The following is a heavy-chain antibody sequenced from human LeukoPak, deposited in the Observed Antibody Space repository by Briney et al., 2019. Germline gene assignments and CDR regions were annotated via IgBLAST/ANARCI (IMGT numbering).Heavy chain of an antibody. CDR2: ISSSSSYI. D-gene: IGHD2-2*02. CDR3: ARGIEYCSSTSCYRAPFDY. CDR1: GFTFSSYS. J-gene: IGHJ4*02. Sequence: GGSLTLSCAASGFTFSSYSMNWVRQAPGKGLEWVSSISSSSSYIYYADSVKGRFTISRDNAKNSLYLQMNSLRAEDTAVYYCARGIEYCSSTSCYRAPFDYWGQGTLVTVSS. V-gene: IGHV3-21*01.